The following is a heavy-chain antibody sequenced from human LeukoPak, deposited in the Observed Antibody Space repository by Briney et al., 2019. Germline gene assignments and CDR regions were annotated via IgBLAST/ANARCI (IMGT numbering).Heavy chain of an antibody. J-gene: IGHJ5*02. CDR1: GFTFSDYG. CDR3: ARDRSSTRWFDP. CDR2: IWSDGSDK. D-gene: IGHD2-2*01. V-gene: IGHV3-33*01. Sequence: PGRSLRLSCAASGFTFSDYGMHWVRQAPGKGLEWVAVIWSDGSDKYQADSVKGRFTISRDNSKNTLYLQMDSLRAEDTAVYYCARDRSSTRWFDPWGQGTLVTVSS.